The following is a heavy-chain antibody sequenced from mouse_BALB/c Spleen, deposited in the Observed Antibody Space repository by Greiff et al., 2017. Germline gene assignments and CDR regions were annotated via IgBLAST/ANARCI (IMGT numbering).Heavy chain of an antibody. CDR2: INPSNGRT. CDR3: ARRLRDYFDY. V-gene: IGHV1S81*02. D-gene: IGHD1-1*01. CDR1: GYTFTSYW. J-gene: IGHJ2*01. Sequence: VQLQQSGAELVKPGASVKLSCKASGYTFTSYWMHWVKQRPGQGLEWIGEINPSNGRTNYNEKFKSKATLTVDKSSSTAYMQLSSLTSEDSAVYYCARRLRDYFDYWGQGTTLTVSS.